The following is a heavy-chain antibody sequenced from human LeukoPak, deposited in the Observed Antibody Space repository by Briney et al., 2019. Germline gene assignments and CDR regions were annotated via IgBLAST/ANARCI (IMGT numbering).Heavy chain of an antibody. D-gene: IGHD3-16*02. CDR2: INHSGST. CDR1: GGSFSGYY. V-gene: IGHV4-34*01. J-gene: IGHJ4*02. Sequence: SETLSLTCAVYGGSFSGYYWSWIRQPPGKGLEWIGEINHSGSTNYNPSLKSRVTISVDTSKNQFSLKLSSVTAADTAVYYCARGQYDYVWGSYRLDYWGQGTLITVSS. CDR3: ARGQYDYVWGSYRLDY.